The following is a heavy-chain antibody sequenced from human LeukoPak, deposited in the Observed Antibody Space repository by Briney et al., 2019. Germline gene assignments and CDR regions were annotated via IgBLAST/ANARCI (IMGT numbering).Heavy chain of an antibody. CDR3: AKVLGIAAAGTVDY. V-gene: IGHV3-7*03. CDR2: IKQDGSEK. Sequence: GGSLRLSCAASGFTFSSYWMSWVRQAPGKGLEWVANIKQDGSEKYYVDSVKGRFTISRDNAKNTLYLQMNSLRAEDTAVYYCAKVLGIAAAGTVDYWGQGTLVTVSS. J-gene: IGHJ4*02. CDR1: GFTFSSYW. D-gene: IGHD6-13*01.